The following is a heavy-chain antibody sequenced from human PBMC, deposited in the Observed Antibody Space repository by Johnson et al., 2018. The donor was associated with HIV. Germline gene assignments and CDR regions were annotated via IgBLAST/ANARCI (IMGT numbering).Heavy chain of an antibody. Sequence: VQLVESGGGVVQPGRSLRLSCAASGFTVSSNYMSWVRQAPGKGLEWVAVIYSGGSTSYADSVKGRFTLSRDISKNTLYLQMNGLRAEDTAVYYCARGGHYVWSDAFDVWGQGTVVTVSS. CDR1: GFTVSSNY. V-gene: IGHV3-53*01. CDR3: ARGGHYVWSDAFDV. J-gene: IGHJ3*01. D-gene: IGHD3-16*01. CDR2: IYSGGST.